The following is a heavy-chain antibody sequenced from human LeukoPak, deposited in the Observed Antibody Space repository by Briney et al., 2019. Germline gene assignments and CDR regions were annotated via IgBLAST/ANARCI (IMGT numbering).Heavy chain of an antibody. V-gene: IGHV4-34*01. D-gene: IGHD1-1*01. CDR1: VASFQSYY. CDR2: INHGGRT. CDR3: ATTDGRNGIAGY. J-gene: IGHJ4*02. Sequence: PSETLSLTCGVDVASFQSYYLSWFRQPRGKGLEWIREINHGGRTNYNPSLNGRVTISIDTSKHQVFLNLRSATAAGTAVYFCATTDGRNGIAGYWGQGNLVTVSS.